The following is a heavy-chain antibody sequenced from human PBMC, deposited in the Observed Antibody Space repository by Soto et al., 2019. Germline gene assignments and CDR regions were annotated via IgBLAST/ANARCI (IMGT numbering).Heavy chain of an antibody. J-gene: IGHJ6*02. CDR2: IYDSGST. CDR1: GGSVSSGTYY. Sequence: SETLSLTCTVSGGSVSSGTYYWSWIRQSPGKGLEWIGYIYDSGSTNYNPSLKSRVTISVDTSKNQFSLKLTSVTAADTAVYYCAREDYDFWSGQDANYYGMDVWGQGTTVTVSS. V-gene: IGHV4-61*01. D-gene: IGHD3-3*01. CDR3: AREDYDFWSGQDANYYGMDV.